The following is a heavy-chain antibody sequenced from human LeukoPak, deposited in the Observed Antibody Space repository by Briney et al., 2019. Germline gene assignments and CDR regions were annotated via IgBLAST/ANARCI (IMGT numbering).Heavy chain of an antibody. CDR3: AKTIVGASGLHDAFDI. Sequence: SGGSLRLSCAASGFTFDDYAMHWVRHAPGKGLEWVSGISWNSGSIGYADSVKGRFTISRDNAKNSLYLQMNSLRAEDTALYYCAKTIVGASGLHDAFDIWGQGTMVTVSS. V-gene: IGHV3-9*01. CDR1: GFTFDDYA. J-gene: IGHJ3*02. CDR2: ISWNSGSI. D-gene: IGHD1-26*01.